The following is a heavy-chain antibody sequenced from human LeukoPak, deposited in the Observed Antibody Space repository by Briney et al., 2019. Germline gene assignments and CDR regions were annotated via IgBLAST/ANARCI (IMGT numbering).Heavy chain of an antibody. CDR1: GFTFSNYA. CDR3: AKDISYYYDSSGYPDY. V-gene: IGHV3-9*01. Sequence: PGGSLRLSCAASGFTFSNYAMTWVRQAPGKGLEWVSGISWNSGSIGYADSVKGRFTISRDNAKNSLYLQMNSLRAEDTALYYCAKDISYYYDSSGYPDYWGQGTLVTVSS. D-gene: IGHD3-22*01. CDR2: ISWNSGSI. J-gene: IGHJ4*02.